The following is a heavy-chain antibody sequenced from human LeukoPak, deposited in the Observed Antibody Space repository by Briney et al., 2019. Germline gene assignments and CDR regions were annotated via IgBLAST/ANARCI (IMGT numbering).Heavy chain of an antibody. Sequence: SETLSLTCSVSGGSISTSYLSWIRQPPGKGLEWIGYIHYNGNTNYNPSLKSRVTASVDTSKNQFSLRLSSVTAADTAVYYCAREEGGGIAVAGNFDYWGQGTLVTVSS. CDR2: IHYNGNT. J-gene: IGHJ4*02. CDR1: GGSISTSY. D-gene: IGHD6-19*01. CDR3: AREEGGGIAVAGNFDY. V-gene: IGHV4-59*12.